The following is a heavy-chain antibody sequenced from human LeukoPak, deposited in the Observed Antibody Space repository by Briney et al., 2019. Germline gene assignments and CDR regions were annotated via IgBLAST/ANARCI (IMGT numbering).Heavy chain of an antibody. J-gene: IGHJ4*02. Sequence: GGSLRLSCEASGFTFSSYEMNWVRQAPGKGLEWVSYISSSGSTILYADSVKGRFTISRDNAKNSLYFQVNSLRAEDTALYYCARDVSSSWYAFDYWGQGALVTVSS. D-gene: IGHD6-13*01. V-gene: IGHV3-48*03. CDR3: ARDVSSSWYAFDY. CDR1: GFTFSSYE. CDR2: ISSSGSTI.